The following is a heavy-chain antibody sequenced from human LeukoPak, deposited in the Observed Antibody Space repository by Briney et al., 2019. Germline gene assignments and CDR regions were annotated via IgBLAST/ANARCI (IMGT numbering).Heavy chain of an antibody. D-gene: IGHD3-22*01. Sequence: GASVKVSCKVSGYTLTELSVHSVRPAPGKGLEWMGGFDPEDGETIYAQKFQGRVTMTEDTSTDTAYMELSSLRSEDTAVYYCATGSKGSYCYDSSKYDYWGQGTLVTVSS. J-gene: IGHJ4*02. V-gene: IGHV1-24*01. CDR3: ATGSKGSYCYDSSKYDY. CDR1: GYTLTELS. CDR2: FDPEDGET.